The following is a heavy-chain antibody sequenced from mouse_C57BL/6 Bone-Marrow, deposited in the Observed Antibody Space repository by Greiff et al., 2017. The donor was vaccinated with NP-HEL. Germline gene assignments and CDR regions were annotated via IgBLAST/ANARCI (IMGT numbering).Heavy chain of an antibody. CDR3: AGWLLRSL. CDR1: GYTFTSYW. CDR2: IDPSDSYT. J-gene: IGHJ2*01. Sequence: VQLQQSGAELVRPGTSVKLSCKASGYTFTSYWMHWVKQRPGQGLEWIGVIDPSDSYTNYNQKFKGKATLTVDTSSSTAYMQLSSLTSEDSAVYYCAGWLLRSLWGQGTTLTVSS. D-gene: IGHD2-3*01. V-gene: IGHV1-59*01.